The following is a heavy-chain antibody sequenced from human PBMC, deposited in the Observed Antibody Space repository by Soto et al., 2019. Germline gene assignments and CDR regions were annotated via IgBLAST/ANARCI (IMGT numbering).Heavy chain of an antibody. D-gene: IGHD2-15*01. V-gene: IGHV3-30-3*01. J-gene: IGHJ4*02. CDR3: ATPNPEVAATYFDY. CDR1: GFTFSSYA. CDR2: ISYDGSNK. Sequence: QVQLVESGGGVVQPGRSLRLSCAASGFTFSSYAMHWVRQAPGKGLEWVAVISYDGSNKYYADSVKGRFTISRDNSKNTLYLQMNRLRAEDTAVYYCATPNPEVAATYFDYWGQGTLVTVSS.